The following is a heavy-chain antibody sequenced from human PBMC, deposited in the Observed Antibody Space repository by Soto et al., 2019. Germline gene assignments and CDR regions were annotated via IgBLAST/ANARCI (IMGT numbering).Heavy chain of an antibody. J-gene: IGHJ1*01. CDR2: IYYSGST. V-gene: IGHV4-61*01. CDR3: ARGSYYYDSSGYYGGYFQH. D-gene: IGHD3-22*01. Sequence: SETLSLTCTVSGGSVRSGSYYWSWIRQPPGKGLEWIGYIYYSGSTNYNPSLKSRVTISVDTSKNQFSLKLSSVTAADTAVYYCARGSYYYDSSGYYGGYFQHWGQGTLVTVSS. CDR1: GGSVRSGSYY.